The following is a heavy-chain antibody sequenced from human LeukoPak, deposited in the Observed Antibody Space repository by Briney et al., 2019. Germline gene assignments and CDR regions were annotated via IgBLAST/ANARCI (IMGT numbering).Heavy chain of an antibody. Sequence: GGSLRLSCAASGFTFSSYAMSWVRQAPGKGLEWVSAISGSGGSTYYADSVKGRFTIYRDNSKNTLYLQMNSLRAEDTAVYYCAKGHSSGWYEGYFDYWGQGTLVTVSS. J-gene: IGHJ4*02. V-gene: IGHV3-23*01. CDR1: GFTFSSYA. D-gene: IGHD6-19*01. CDR2: ISGSGGST. CDR3: AKGHSSGWYEGYFDY.